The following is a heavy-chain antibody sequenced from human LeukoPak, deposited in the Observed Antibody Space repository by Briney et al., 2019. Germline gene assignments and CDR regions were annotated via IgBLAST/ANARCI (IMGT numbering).Heavy chain of an antibody. Sequence: ASVKVSCKTSGYTFTSYEINWVRQATGQGLEWMAGMNPNSGNTVYAQKFQGRVTMTRDTSISTAYMELSSLRSEDTAVYYCARGINGMDVWGQGTTVTVSS. CDR3: ARGINGMDV. D-gene: IGHD1-14*01. CDR2: MNPNSGNT. V-gene: IGHV1-8*01. CDR1: GYTFTSYE. J-gene: IGHJ6*02.